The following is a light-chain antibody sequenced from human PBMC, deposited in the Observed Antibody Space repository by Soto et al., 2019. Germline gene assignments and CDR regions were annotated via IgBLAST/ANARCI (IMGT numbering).Light chain of an antibody. CDR1: QSVSSN. V-gene: IGKV3-15*01. Sequence: EIVMTQSPVTPSVSPGERATLSCRASQSVSSNLAWYQQKPGQAPRLLIYGTSTRATGIPARFSGSGSGTEFTLTISSLQSEDFAVYYCQQYNNWPPWTFGQETKVDIK. CDR2: GTS. J-gene: IGKJ1*01. CDR3: QQYNNWPPWT.